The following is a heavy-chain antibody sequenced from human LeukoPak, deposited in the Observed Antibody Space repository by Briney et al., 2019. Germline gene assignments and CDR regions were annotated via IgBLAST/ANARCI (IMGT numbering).Heavy chain of an antibody. Sequence: SETLSLTCTVSGGSISNYCWNWVRQPPGKGLEWIGYIYYTGTTNYNPSLMSRVPMSLNTSKNQLSLNLRTVTPADTAVYYCARNLIPEQLVLIFWGQGTLVSVSS. CDR3: ARNLIPEQLVLIF. J-gene: IGHJ4*02. CDR2: IYYTGTT. V-gene: IGHV4-59*01. CDR1: GGSISNYC. D-gene: IGHD6-13*01.